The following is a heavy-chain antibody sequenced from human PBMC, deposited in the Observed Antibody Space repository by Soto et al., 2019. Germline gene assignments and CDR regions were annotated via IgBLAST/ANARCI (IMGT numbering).Heavy chain of an antibody. CDR1: GGSISSGGYS. CDR3: ARTSTSGTRFDY. CDR2: IYESGST. J-gene: IGHJ4*02. V-gene: IGHV4-30-2*01. D-gene: IGHD1-1*01. Sequence: PSETLSLICAVSGGSISSGGYSWSWIRQPPGKGLEWIGYIYESGSTYYNPSLKSRVTISVDRSKNQFSLKLSSVTAADTALYYCARTSTSGTRFDYWGQGSLVTVSS.